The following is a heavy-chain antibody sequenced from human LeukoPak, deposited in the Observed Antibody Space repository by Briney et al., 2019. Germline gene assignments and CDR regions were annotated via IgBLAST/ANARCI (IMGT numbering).Heavy chain of an antibody. V-gene: IGHV1-69*04. D-gene: IGHD6-19*01. CDR1: GGTFSSYA. CDR2: IIPILGIA. J-gene: IGHJ3*02. CDR3: ARESSGWYFPNAFDI. Sequence: SVTVSCKASGGTFSSYAISWVRQAPGQGLEWMGRIIPILGIANYAQKFQGRVTITADKSTSTAYMELSSLRSEDTAVYYCARESSGWYFPNAFDIWGQGTMVTVSS.